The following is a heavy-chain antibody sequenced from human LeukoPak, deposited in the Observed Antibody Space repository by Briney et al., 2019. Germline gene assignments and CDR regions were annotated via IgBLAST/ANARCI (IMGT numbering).Heavy chain of an antibody. CDR3: ARVSGGSYDY. V-gene: IGHV4-31*03. CDR2: IYYSGST. CDR1: GGSISSGGYY. D-gene: IGHD4-23*01. Sequence: TSEALSLSCTVSGGSISSGGYYWSWIRQHPGKGLEWIGYIYYSGSTYYNPSLKSRVTISVDTSKNQFSLKLSSVTAADTAVYYCARVSGGSYDYWGQGTLVTVSP. J-gene: IGHJ4*02.